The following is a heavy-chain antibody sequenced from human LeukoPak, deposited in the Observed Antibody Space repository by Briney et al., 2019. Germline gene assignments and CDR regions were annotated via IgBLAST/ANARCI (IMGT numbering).Heavy chain of an antibody. CDR1: GFTFDNYA. CDR2: VSGSGSNT. J-gene: IGHJ4*02. CDR3: AKDGGGWYTSGWYYFDS. Sequence: GGSLRLSCTASGFTFDNYAMNWVRQAPGEGLEWVSAVSGSGSNTHYADSVKGRFTISRDNSKNTLYLQMSSLRAEDTAVYYCAKDGGGWYTSGWYYFDSWGQGTLVTVSS. V-gene: IGHV3-23*01. D-gene: IGHD6-19*01.